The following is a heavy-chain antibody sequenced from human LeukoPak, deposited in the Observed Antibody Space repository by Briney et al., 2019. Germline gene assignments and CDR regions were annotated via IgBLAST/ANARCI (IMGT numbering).Heavy chain of an antibody. CDR3: AAGDTFDI. CDR2: IKQDGNVK. Sequence: GGSLRLSCVGSRFSLSSYWMSWVRQAPGKGLEWVANIKQDGNVKQYVDSVKGRFTISRDNAKNSVYVQMDDLRVEDTAVYYCAAGDTFDIWGQGTLVTVSS. CDR1: RFSLSSYW. D-gene: IGHD3-16*01. V-gene: IGHV3-7*01. J-gene: IGHJ3*02.